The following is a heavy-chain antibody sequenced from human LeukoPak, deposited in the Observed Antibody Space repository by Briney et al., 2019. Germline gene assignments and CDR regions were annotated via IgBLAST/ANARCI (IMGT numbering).Heavy chain of an antibody. CDR1: GGSFSGYY. D-gene: IGHD3-9*01. Sequence: SETLSLTCAVYGGSFSGYYWSWIRQPPGKGLEWIGEINHSGSTNYNPSLKSRVTISVDTSKNQFSLKLSSVTAADTAVYYCARQGDVLRYFDWGQGTLVTVSS. CDR3: ARQGDVLRYFD. CDR2: INHSGST. V-gene: IGHV4-34*01. J-gene: IGHJ4*02.